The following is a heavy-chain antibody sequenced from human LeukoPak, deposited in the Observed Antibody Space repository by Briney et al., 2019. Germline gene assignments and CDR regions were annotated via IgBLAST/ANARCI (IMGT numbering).Heavy chain of an antibody. CDR2: ISWNSGSI. V-gene: IGHV3-9*01. D-gene: IGHD2-15*01. CDR3: AREECSGGSCYSFDY. Sequence: GGSLRLSCAASGFTFDDYAMHWVRQAPGKGLEWVSGISWNSGSIGYADSVKGRFTISRDNAKNSLYLQMNSLRAEDTAVYYCAREECSGGSCYSFDYWGQGTLVTVSS. J-gene: IGHJ4*02. CDR1: GFTFDDYA.